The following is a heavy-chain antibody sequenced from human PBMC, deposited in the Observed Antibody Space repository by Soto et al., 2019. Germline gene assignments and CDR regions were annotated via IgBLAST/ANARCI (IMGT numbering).Heavy chain of an antibody. CDR3: ARGLRPGSYAN. CDR2: INHSGST. J-gene: IGHJ4*02. D-gene: IGHD3-16*01. V-gene: IGHV4-34*01. CDR1: GGSFSGYY. Sequence: PSETLSLTCAVYGGSFSGYYWSWIRQPPGKGLEWIGEINHSGSTNYNPSLKSRVTISVDTSKNQFSLKLSSVTAADTAVYYCARGLRPGSYANWGQGTLVTVSS.